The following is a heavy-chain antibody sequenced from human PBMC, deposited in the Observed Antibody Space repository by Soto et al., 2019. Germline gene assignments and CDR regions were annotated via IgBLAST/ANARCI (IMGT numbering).Heavy chain of an antibody. V-gene: IGHV5-51*01. Sequence: GESLKISCKDSGYSFTSYWIGWVRQMPGKGLEWMGIIYPGDSDTRYSPSFQGQVTISADKSISTAYLQWSSLKASDTAMYYCARQAWDIVLVPAATAQSGYYGMDVWGQGTTVTVSS. CDR1: GYSFTSYW. CDR2: IYPGDSDT. CDR3: ARQAWDIVLVPAATAQSGYYGMDV. D-gene: IGHD2-2*01. J-gene: IGHJ6*02.